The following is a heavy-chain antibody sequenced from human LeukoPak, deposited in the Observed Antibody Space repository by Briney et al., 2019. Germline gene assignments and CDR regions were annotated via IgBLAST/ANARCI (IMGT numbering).Heavy chain of an antibody. J-gene: IGHJ4*02. CDR1: GFTFSSYA. CDR3: AKVRPITMIKGGPFDY. D-gene: IGHD3-22*01. V-gene: IGHV3-23*01. Sequence: GGSLRLSCAASGFTFSSYAMSWVRQAPGKGLEWVSAISGSGGSTYYADSVKGRFTISRDNSKNTLYLQMNSLRAEDTAVYYCAKVRPITMIKGGPFDYWGQGTLVTVSS. CDR2: ISGSGGST.